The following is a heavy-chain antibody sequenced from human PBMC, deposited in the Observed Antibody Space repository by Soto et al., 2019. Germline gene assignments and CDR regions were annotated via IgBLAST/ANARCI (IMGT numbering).Heavy chain of an antibody. CDR1: GFTFSTYS. V-gene: IGHV3-21*01. CDR3: AREYTAWPLAYGLDV. CDR2: ISSRSDI. D-gene: IGHD2-2*02. J-gene: IGHJ6*02. Sequence: GGSLRLSCVGSGFTFSTYSINWVRQAPGKGLEWVSSISSRSDIYYADSVKGRFTISRDNAKNSVSLQMNSLRAEDTAVYYCAREYTAWPLAYGLDVWGQKTTVTVSS.